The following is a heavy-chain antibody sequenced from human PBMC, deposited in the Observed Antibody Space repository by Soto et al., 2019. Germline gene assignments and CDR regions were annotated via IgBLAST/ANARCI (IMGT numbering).Heavy chain of an antibody. D-gene: IGHD3-9*01. CDR1: GGSMSSGAYY. CDR3: ASSYTGYLDN. Sequence: SETLSLTCSVSGGSMSSGAYYWNWIRQHPGKGLEWIAYMYYSGNTYYNPSLRSRITISVDTSKNQFSLRLTSVTDADTAVYYCASSYTGYLDNWGQGTLVTVSS. J-gene: IGHJ4*02. V-gene: IGHV4-31*03. CDR2: MYYSGNT.